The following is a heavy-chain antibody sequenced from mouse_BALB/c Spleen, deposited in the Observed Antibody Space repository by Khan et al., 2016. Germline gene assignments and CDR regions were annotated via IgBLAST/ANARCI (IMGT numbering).Heavy chain of an antibody. CDR3: ARRYDDGAWFAY. CDR1: GYSFTSYY. CDR2: IDPFNGGT. J-gene: IGHJ3*01. D-gene: IGHD2-14*01. V-gene: IGHV1S135*01. Sequence: EVQLQESGPELMKPGASVKISCKASGYSFTSYYMHWVKQSHGKSLEWIGYIDPFNGGTSYNQKFKGKATLNVDKSSSTAYMHLSSLTSEDSAVYYCARRYDDGAWFAYWGQGTLVTVSA.